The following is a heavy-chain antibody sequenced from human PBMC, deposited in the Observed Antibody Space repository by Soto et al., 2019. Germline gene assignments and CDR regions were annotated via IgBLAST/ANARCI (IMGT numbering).Heavy chain of an antibody. Sequence: ASVKVSCKASGYTFTGYYMHWVRQAPGQGLEWMGWINPNSGGTNYAQKFQGWVTMTTDTSTSTAYMELRSLRSDDTAVYYCARDESEDIVVVPAAGTFRGYYYMDVWGKGTSLTVSS. V-gene: IGHV1-2*04. CDR2: INPNSGGT. J-gene: IGHJ6*03. CDR1: GYTFTGYY. D-gene: IGHD2-2*01. CDR3: ARDESEDIVVVPAAGTFRGYYYMDV.